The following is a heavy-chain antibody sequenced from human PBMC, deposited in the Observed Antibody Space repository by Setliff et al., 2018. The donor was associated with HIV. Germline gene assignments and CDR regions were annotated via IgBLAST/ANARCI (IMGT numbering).Heavy chain of an antibody. CDR2: ITHSGST. CDR3: ARGRKKTLAVSGTRYFDF. CDR1: GGSFTDFY. Sequence: SETLSLTCAVYGGSFTDFYWTFIRQSPGKGLEWMGEITHSGSTTYDPSLKSRITVSVDTSKNQFSLKLTPVTAAAMGVYYCARGRKKTLAVSGTRYFDFWGQGTLVTVSS. V-gene: IGHV4-34*01. D-gene: IGHD6-19*01. J-gene: IGHJ4*02.